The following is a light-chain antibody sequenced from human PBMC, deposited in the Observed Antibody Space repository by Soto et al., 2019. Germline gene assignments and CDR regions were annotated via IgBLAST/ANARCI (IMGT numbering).Light chain of an antibody. CDR2: DAS. J-gene: IGKJ2*01. Sequence: EIVLTQSPGTLSLSPGERATLSCRASQSVSSSYLAWYQQKPGQAPRLLMYDASGRATDIPDRFSGSASGTDFTLTISTVEPEDSAVYYYQHYGSSPPKYTFGQGTKLEIK. CDR1: QSVSSSY. V-gene: IGKV3-20*01. CDR3: QHYGSSPPKYT.